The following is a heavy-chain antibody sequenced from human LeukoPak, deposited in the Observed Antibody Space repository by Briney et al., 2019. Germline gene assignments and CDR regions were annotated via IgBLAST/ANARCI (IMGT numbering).Heavy chain of an antibody. CDR3: AKEGGDYYYYFDY. CDR2: ISYDGSNK. J-gene: IGHJ4*02. D-gene: IGHD2-21*01. V-gene: IGHV3-30*18. CDR1: GFTFSSYG. Sequence: GGSLRLSCAASGFTFSSYGMHWVRQAPGKGLEWVALISYDGSNKYYADSVKGRFTISRDNSKNTLYLQMNSLRAEDTAVYYCAKEGGDYYYYFDYWGQGTLVTVSS.